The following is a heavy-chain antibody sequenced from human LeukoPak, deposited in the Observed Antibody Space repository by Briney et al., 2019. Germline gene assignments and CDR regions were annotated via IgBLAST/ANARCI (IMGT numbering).Heavy chain of an antibody. CDR2: IGTAGDP. CDR1: GFTFSSYD. D-gene: IGHD5-18*01. Sequence: PGGSLRLSCAASGFTFSSYDMHWVRQATGKGLEWVSAIGTAGDPYYPGSVKGRFTISRENAKNSSYLQMNSLRAGDTAVYYCARGARYRGYYYYGMDVWGQGTTVTVSS. J-gene: IGHJ6*02. CDR3: ARGARYRGYYYYGMDV. V-gene: IGHV3-13*05.